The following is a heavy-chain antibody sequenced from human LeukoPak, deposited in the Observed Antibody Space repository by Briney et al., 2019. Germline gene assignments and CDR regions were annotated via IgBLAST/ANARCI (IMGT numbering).Heavy chain of an antibody. J-gene: IGHJ4*02. CDR3: ARRGDIFHVVYFDY. D-gene: IGHD3-9*01. CDR1: GGTFSSYA. Sequence: TVKVSCKASGGTFSSYAISWVRQAPGQGLEWMGGIIPIFGTANYAQKFQGRVTITADESTSTAYMELSSLRSEDTAVYYCARRGDIFHVVYFDYWGQGTLVTVSS. V-gene: IGHV1-69*13. CDR2: IIPIFGTA.